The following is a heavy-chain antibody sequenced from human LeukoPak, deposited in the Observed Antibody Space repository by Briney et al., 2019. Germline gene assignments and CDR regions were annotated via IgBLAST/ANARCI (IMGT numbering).Heavy chain of an antibody. V-gene: IGHV1-18*01. D-gene: IGHD5/OR15-5a*01. Sequence: ASVKVSCKASGYTFTNYGISWLRQAPGQRLEWMGWISAYSGYTHYAQKIQGRVTVTTEASTSTAYMELRSLTSYDTAVYYCARDAVSTTTAGGIDYWGQGTLVTVSS. J-gene: IGHJ4*02. CDR3: ARDAVSTTTAGGIDY. CDR1: GYTFTNYG. CDR2: ISAYSGYT.